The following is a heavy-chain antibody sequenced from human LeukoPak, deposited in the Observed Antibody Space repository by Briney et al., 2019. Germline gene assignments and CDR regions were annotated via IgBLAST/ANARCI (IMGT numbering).Heavy chain of an antibody. CDR2: IIPIFGTA. D-gene: IGHD5-18*01. Sequence: SVKVSCKASGGTFSSYAISWVRQAPGQGLEWMGRIIPIFGTANYAQKFQGRVTITTDESTSTAYMELSSLRSEDTAVYYCSSPQNGYSYGYYWGQGTLFTVSS. J-gene: IGHJ4*02. CDR1: GGTFSSYA. V-gene: IGHV1-69*05. CDR3: SSPQNGYSYGYY.